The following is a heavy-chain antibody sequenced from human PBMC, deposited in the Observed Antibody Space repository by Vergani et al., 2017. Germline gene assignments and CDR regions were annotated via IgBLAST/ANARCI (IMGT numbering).Heavy chain of an antibody. V-gene: IGHV4-38-2*01. CDR2: MYHSGST. D-gene: IGHD3-10*01. CDR1: GYSISSGYY. Sequence: QVQLQESGPGLVKPSETLSLTCAVSGYSISSGYYWGWIRQPPGKGLEWIGYMYHSGSTNYNPSLETRVTISGDTSKNQFSLKLNSVTAADTAVYYCGRVADFYGLGSRLLDLWGQGREVTVSS. J-gene: IGHJ5*02. CDR3: GRVADFYGLGSRLLDL.